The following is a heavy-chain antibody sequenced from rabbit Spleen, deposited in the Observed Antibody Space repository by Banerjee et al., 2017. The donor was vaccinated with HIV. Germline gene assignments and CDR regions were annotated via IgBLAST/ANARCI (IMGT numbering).Heavy chain of an antibody. V-gene: IGHV1S45*01. CDR3: ARDSAGREDFNL. J-gene: IGHJ4*01. CDR2: INASTGKP. CDR1: GFSFSDRDV. D-gene: IGHD4-2*01. Sequence: QEQLVESGGGLVQPEGSLTLTCKASGFSFSDRDVMCWVRQAPGKGLQWIACINASTGKPVYATWASGRFTISRTSSTTVTLHMTSLTAADRATYFCARDSAGREDFNLWGPGTLVTVS.